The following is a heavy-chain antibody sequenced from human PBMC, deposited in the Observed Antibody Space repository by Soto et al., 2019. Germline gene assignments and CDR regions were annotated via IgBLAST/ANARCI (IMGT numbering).Heavy chain of an antibody. CDR2: IYYSGST. V-gene: IGHV4-39*01. D-gene: IGHD6-13*01. CDR1: GGFISSSSYY. CDR3: ARHPPRDYSSNWYVRRRVVDY. J-gene: IGHJ4*02. Sequence: SEALSLTRTVSGGFISSSSYYWGLIRQPPGKGLEWIGSIYYSGSTYYNPSLKSRVTISVDTSKNQFSLKLSSVTAADTAVYYCARHPPRDYSSNWYVRRRVVDYLGQGSLVAV.